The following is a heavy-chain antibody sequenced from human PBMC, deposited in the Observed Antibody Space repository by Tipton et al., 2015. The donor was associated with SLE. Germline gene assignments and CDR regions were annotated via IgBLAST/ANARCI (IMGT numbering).Heavy chain of an antibody. V-gene: IGHV4-34*11. CDR3: ARDGKYYYDSSGYYYYGMDV. D-gene: IGHD3-22*01. CDR2: IYYSGST. Sequence: LRLSCAVYGGSFSGYYWSWIRQPPGKGLEWIGYIYYSGSTNYNPSLKSRVTISVDTSKNQFSLKLSSVTAADTAVYYCARDGKYYYDSSGYYYYGMDVWGQGTTVTVSS. CDR1: GGSFSGYY. J-gene: IGHJ6*02.